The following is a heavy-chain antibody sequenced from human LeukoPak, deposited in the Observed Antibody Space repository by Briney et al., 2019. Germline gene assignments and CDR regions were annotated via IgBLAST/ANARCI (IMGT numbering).Heavy chain of an antibody. J-gene: IGHJ5*02. CDR3: ARSWYCGGDCYSETNWFDP. CDR2: IIPIFGTA. CDR1: GGTFSSYA. V-gene: IGHV1-69*13. Sequence: ASVKVSCKASGGTFSSYAISWVRQAPGQGLEWVGGIIPIFGTANYAQKFQGRVTITADESSSTAYMELSSLRSEDTAVYYCARSWYCGGDCYSETNWFDPWGQGTLVTVSS. D-gene: IGHD2-21*02.